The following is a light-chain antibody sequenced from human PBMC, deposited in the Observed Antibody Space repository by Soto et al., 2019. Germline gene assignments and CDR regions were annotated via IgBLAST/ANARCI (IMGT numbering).Light chain of an antibody. V-gene: IGKV3-20*01. CDR3: QQYGDSPLT. J-gene: IGKJ3*01. CDR2: DAS. CDR1: QSVSNTY. Sequence: EIVLTQSPGTLSLSPGERATLSCRASQSVSNTYLAWYQQKPGQAPRLLIYDASSRATGIPDRFSGSGSATDFTLTISRLEPEDFGVYYCQQYGDSPLTSGPGTKVDIK.